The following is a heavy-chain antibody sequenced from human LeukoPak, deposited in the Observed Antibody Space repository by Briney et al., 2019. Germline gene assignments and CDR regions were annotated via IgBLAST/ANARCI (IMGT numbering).Heavy chain of an antibody. J-gene: IGHJ4*02. CDR1: GFTFSSYA. V-gene: IGHV3-23*01. CDR3: AKSSQWLVRRAYFDY. Sequence: GGSLRLSCAASGFTFSSYAMSWVRQAPGKGLEWVSAISGSGGSTYYADSVKGRFTTSRDNSKNTLYLQMNSLRAEDTAVYYCAKSSQWLVRRAYFDYWGQGTLVTVSS. CDR2: ISGSGGST. D-gene: IGHD6-19*01.